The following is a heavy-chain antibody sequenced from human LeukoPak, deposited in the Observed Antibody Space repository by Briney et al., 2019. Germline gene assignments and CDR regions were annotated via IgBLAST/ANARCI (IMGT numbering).Heavy chain of an antibody. CDR1: GFTFSSYW. Sequence: PGGSLRLSCAASGFTFSSYWMSWVRQAPGKGLEWMANIKKDGSEKYYVDSVKGRFTISRDNAKNSLYLQMNSLRAEDTAVYYCARDQRYCSSSSCPWEPFDYWGQGTLVTVSS. CDR3: ARDQRYCSSSSCPWEPFDY. J-gene: IGHJ4*02. D-gene: IGHD2-2*01. V-gene: IGHV3-7*05. CDR2: IKKDGSEK.